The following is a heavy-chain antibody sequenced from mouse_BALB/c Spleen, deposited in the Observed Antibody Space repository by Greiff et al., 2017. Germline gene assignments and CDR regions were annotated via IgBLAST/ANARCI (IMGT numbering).Heavy chain of an antibody. J-gene: IGHJ2*01. Sequence: QVHVKQSGAELARPGASVKLSCKASGYTFTSYWMQWVKQRPGQGLEWIGAIYPGDGDTRYTQKFKGKATLTADKSSSTAYMQLSSLASEDSAVYYCAKIGGNYVDYFDYWGQGTTLTVSS. CDR2: IYPGDGDT. D-gene: IGHD2-1*01. CDR1: GYTFTSYW. V-gene: IGHV1-87*01. CDR3: AKIGGNYVDYFDY.